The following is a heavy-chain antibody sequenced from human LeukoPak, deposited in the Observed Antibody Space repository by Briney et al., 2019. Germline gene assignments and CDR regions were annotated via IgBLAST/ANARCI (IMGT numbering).Heavy chain of an antibody. Sequence: PSETLSLTCAVYGGSFSGYYWSWIRQPPGKGLEWIGEINHSGSTNYNPSLKSRVTISVDTSKNQFSLKLSSVTAADTAVYYCARGCDFLSGYYCADYWGQGTLVTVSS. J-gene: IGHJ4*02. CDR1: GGSFSGYY. D-gene: IGHD3-3*01. CDR2: INHSGST. CDR3: ARGCDFLSGYYCADY. V-gene: IGHV4-34*01.